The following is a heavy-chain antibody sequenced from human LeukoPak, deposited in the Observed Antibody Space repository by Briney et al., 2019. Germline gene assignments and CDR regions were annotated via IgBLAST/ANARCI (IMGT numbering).Heavy chain of an antibody. CDR2: ISSSSSDI. Sequence: GGSLRLSCAASGFTFSSYSMNWVRQAPGKGLECVSSISSSSSDIYYADSVKGRFTISRDNAKNSLYLQMNSLRAEDTAVYYCARDPSTVVVVAALSDYWGQGTLVTVSS. V-gene: IGHV3-21*01. J-gene: IGHJ4*02. CDR3: ARDPSTVVVVAALSDY. CDR1: GFTFSSYS. D-gene: IGHD2-15*01.